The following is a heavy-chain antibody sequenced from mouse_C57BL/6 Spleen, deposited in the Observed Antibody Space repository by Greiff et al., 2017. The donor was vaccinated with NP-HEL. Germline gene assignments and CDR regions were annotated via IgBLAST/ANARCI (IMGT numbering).Heavy chain of an antibody. Sequence: EVQGVESGGGLVKPGGSLKLSCAASGFTFSDYGMHWVRQAPGKGLEWVAYISSGSSTIYYADTVKGRFTISRDNAKNTLFLQMTILSSEDTAMYYCAINWDAPYWGKGTLVTVSA. D-gene: IGHD4-1*01. CDR3: AINWDAPY. J-gene: IGHJ3*01. CDR2: ISSGSSTI. CDR1: GFTFSDYG. V-gene: IGHV5-17*01.